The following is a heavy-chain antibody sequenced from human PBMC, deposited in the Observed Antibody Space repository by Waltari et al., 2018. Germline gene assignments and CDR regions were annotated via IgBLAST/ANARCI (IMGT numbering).Heavy chain of an antibody. J-gene: IGHJ2*01. Sequence: QLQLQESGPGLVHPSETLSLTCTVSGVSISTTTHNWGWIRQPPGKGLDWIGSLHYGGSSYFNPSLKSRVTISVDTSKNQFSLKLTSVTAADTAVYYCATLPIPLELWYFDLWGRGTLVTVSS. D-gene: IGHD1-7*01. CDR1: GVSISTTTHN. V-gene: IGHV4-39*01. CDR3: ATLPIPLELWYFDL. CDR2: LHYGGSS.